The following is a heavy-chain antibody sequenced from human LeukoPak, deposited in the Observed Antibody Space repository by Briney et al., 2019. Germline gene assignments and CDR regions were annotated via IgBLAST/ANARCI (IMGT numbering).Heavy chain of an antibody. CDR2: ISGGGSPT. V-gene: IGHV3-23*01. Sequence: GGSLRLSCTASGFTFSNYAMSWVRQAPGQGLEWVSAISGGGSPTYSADSVKGRFTISRDNSKNTLYLQMNSLTTEDTAVYYCAKGGGDLGSGSLDYWGQGTLVTVSS. D-gene: IGHD3-10*01. J-gene: IGHJ4*02. CDR3: AKGGGDLGSGSLDY. CDR1: GFTFSNYA.